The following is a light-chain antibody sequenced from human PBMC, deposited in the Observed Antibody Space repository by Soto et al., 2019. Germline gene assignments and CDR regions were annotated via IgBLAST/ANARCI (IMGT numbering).Light chain of an antibody. CDR1: SSDIGTYNL. J-gene: IGLJ3*02. V-gene: IGLV2-23*02. Sequence: QSVLTQPASVSGSPGQSITISCTGASSDIGTYNLVSWYQQHPGTAPKVIISDVNKRPSGVSYRFSASKSGNTASLTISGLQAEDEANYYCQSYDRSLSGSVFGGGTQLTVL. CDR2: DVN. CDR3: QSYDRSLSGSV.